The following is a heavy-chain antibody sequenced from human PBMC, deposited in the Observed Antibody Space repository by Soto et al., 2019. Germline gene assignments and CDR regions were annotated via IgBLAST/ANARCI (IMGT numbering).Heavy chain of an antibody. V-gene: IGHV3-48*02. Sequence: EVQLVASGGGLVQPGGSLRLSCAASGFTFRSYNMSWVRQAPGKGLEGVSYISSSGSAIYYADSVKGRFTISRDNAKNSLSLQMNSLRDEDTAVYYCARVFLSSWYRFDYWGQGTLVTVSA. J-gene: IGHJ4*02. CDR1: GFTFRSYN. CDR3: ARVFLSSWYRFDY. CDR2: ISSSGSAI. D-gene: IGHD6-13*01.